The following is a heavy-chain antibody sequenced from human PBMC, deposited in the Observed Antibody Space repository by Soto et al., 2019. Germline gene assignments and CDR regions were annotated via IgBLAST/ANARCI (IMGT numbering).Heavy chain of an antibody. D-gene: IGHD6-13*01. CDR1: GGSISSYY. CDR3: GRDSPHSRTYYYYGMDV. CDR2: IYYSGST. V-gene: IGHV4-59*01. J-gene: IGHJ6*02. Sequence: PSETLSLTCTVSGGSISSYYWGWIRQPPGKGLEWIGYIYYSGSTNYNPSLKSRVTISVDTSKNQFSLKLSSVTAADTAVYYCGRDSPHSRTYYYYGMDVWGQGTTVTVSS.